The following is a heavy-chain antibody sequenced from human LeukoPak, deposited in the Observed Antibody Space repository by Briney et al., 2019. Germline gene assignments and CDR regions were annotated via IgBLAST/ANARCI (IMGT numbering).Heavy chain of an antibody. CDR2: ISGSGAST. D-gene: IGHD1-26*01. Sequence: PGGSLRLSCLTPGFTFSTNAMSWVRQAPGKGLEWISGISGSGASTYYADSVTGRFTISRDNSRNTLYLQMNSLGGDDTAVYYCAKDVGKWESLHFFDYWGQGTLVTVSS. V-gene: IGHV3-23*01. CDR3: AKDVGKWESLHFFDY. J-gene: IGHJ4*02. CDR1: GFTFSTNA.